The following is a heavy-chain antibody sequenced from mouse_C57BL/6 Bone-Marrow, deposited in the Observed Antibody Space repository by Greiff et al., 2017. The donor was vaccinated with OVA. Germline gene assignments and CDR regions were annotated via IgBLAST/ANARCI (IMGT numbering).Heavy chain of an antibody. D-gene: IGHD1-1*01. J-gene: IGHJ1*03. CDR2: IYPGDGDT. Sequence: VQLQQSGPELVKPGASVKISCKASGYAFSSSWMNWVKQRPGKGLEWIGRIYPGDGDTNYNGKFKGKATLTADKSSSTAYMQLSSLTSEDSAVYFCATVYYGKGNWYFDVWGTGTTVTVSS. CDR3: ATVYYGKGNWYFDV. CDR1: GYAFSSSW. V-gene: IGHV1-82*01.